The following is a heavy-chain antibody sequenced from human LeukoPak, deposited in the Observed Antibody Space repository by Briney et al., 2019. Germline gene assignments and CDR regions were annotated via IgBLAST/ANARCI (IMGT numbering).Heavy chain of an antibody. CDR2: IQSDESNK. V-gene: IGHV3-30*02. Sequence: PGGSLRLSCTAAGFTFSNYGFHWVRQAPGKGLEWVAFIQSDESNKHYADSVKGRFTVSRDNSKNTLYLQMNSLRPEDTAIYYCTKGIATEDYRLLFWGQGALVTVYS. CDR1: GFTFSNYG. D-gene: IGHD1-1*01. CDR3: TKGIATEDYRLLF. J-gene: IGHJ4*02.